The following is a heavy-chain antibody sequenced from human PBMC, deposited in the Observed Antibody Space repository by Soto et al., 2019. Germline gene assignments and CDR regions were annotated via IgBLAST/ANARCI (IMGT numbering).Heavy chain of an antibody. D-gene: IGHD6-13*01. CDR3: AREVSIAAAGTGWFDP. V-gene: IGHV4-4*02. Sequence: QVQLQESGPGLVKPSGTLSLTCAVSGGSISSSNWWSWVRQPPGKGLEWIGEIYHSGSTNYNPALKSRVTISVDKSKNQFSLQLGSVTAADTAVYYCAREVSIAAAGTGWFDPWGQGTLVTVSS. CDR2: IYHSGST. J-gene: IGHJ5*02. CDR1: GGSISSSNW.